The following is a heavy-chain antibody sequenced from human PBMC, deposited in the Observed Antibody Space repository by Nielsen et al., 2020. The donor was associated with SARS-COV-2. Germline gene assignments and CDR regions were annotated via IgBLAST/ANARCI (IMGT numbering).Heavy chain of an antibody. Sequence: GESLKISCAASGFTVSSTYMSWVRQAPGKGLEWVSVIYSGGSTYYADSVKGRFTISRDNSKNTLYLQMNSLRAEDTAVYYCARDVGGSYVLDNWGQGTLVTVSS. CDR3: ARDVGGSYVLDN. CDR1: GFTVSSTY. CDR2: IYSGGST. V-gene: IGHV3-53*01. J-gene: IGHJ4*02. D-gene: IGHD1-26*01.